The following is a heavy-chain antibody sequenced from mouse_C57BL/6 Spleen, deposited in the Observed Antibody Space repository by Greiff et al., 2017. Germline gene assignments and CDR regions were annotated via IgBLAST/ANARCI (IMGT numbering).Heavy chain of an antibody. J-gene: IGHJ3*01. Sequence: EVQLVESGGGLVKPGGSLKLSCAASGFTFSSYAMSWVRQTPEKRLEWVATISDGGSYTYYPDNVKGRFTISKDNAKNNLYLQMSHLKSEDTAMYYCARDPGGFLSWFAYWGQGTLVTVSA. CDR2: ISDGGSYT. CDR1: GFTFSSYA. CDR3: ARDPGGFLSWFAY. V-gene: IGHV5-4*01.